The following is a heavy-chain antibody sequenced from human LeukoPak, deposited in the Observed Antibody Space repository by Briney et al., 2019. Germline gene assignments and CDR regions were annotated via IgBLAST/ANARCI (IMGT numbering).Heavy chain of an antibody. CDR1: GFAFSTYA. Sequence: PGGSLRLSCEASGFAFSTYAMHWVRQAPGKGQEWVTLIWHDGSHKFYIDSVRGRFTISRDNSKNTLYLQMNSLRAEDTAVYYCASDYGSGSYYNVPVYWGQGTLVTVSS. D-gene: IGHD3-10*01. CDR2: IWHDGSHK. V-gene: IGHV3-33*01. J-gene: IGHJ4*02. CDR3: ASDYGSGSYYNVPVY.